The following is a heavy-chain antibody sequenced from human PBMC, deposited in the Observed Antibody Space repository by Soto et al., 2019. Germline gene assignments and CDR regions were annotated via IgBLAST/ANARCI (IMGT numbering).Heavy chain of an antibody. CDR3: IHRRVNGGMDH. J-gene: IGHJ4*02. Sequence: QITLKESGPTLVKPTQTLTLTCTFSGFSLSTSGVGMGCVRQPPGKALEWLAVIHWNDDNHYTSSLKTRLTVTKDITKNQVVFTMTNMDPVDTGTYYCIHRRVNGGMDHWGPGILVTVSS. V-gene: IGHV2-5*01. CDR1: GFSLSTSGVG. CDR2: IHWNDDN.